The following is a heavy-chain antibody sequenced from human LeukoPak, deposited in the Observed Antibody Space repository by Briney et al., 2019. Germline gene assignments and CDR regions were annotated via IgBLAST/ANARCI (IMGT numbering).Heavy chain of an antibody. D-gene: IGHD5-12*01. CDR3: VRDPYEAY. CDR1: GFTFSSYG. J-gene: IGHJ4*02. Sequence: PGTSLRLSCAASGFTFSSYGMHWVRQAPGKGPEWVAVIWYDGGNKFYGDSVKGRFTISRDNSKNTVYLQMNSLRAEDTAVYYCVRDPYEAYWGQGTLVTASS. V-gene: IGHV3-33*01. CDR2: IWYDGGNK.